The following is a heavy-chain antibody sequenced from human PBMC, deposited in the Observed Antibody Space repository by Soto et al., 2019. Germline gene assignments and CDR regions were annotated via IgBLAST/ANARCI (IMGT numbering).Heavy chain of an antibody. CDR2: IIPIFGTT. J-gene: IGHJ4*02. Sequence: QVQLVQSGAEVKKPGSSVKVSCKASGGTFTSYVISWVRQAPGQGLEWMGGIIPIFGTTNYAQKFQGRVTITADESTSTAYMDLSSLRSEDMAVYYCARESRDGYNAADYWGQGTVVTVSS. CDR3: ARESRDGYNAADY. D-gene: IGHD5-12*01. V-gene: IGHV1-69*12. CDR1: GGTFTSYV.